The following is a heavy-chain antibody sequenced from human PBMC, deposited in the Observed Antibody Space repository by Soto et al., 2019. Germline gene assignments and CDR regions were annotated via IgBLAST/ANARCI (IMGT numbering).Heavy chain of an antibody. Sequence: ASVKVSCKASGYTFTGYYMHWVRQAPGQGPEWMGWINPNSGGTNYAQKFQGWVTMTRDTSISTAYMELSRLRSDDTAVYYCARVATSYYGMDVWGQGTTVTVSS. CDR3: ARVATSYYGMDV. CDR1: GYTFTGYY. D-gene: IGHD5-12*01. V-gene: IGHV1-2*04. J-gene: IGHJ6*02. CDR2: INPNSGGT.